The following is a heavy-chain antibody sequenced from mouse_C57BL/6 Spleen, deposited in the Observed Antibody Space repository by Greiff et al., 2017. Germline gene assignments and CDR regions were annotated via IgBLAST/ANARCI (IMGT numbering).Heavy chain of an antibody. J-gene: IGHJ4*01. CDR1: GFTFSDYY. Sequence: VKLVESGGGLVQPGGSLKLSCAASGFTFSDYYMYWVRQTPEKRLEWVAYISYGGGSTYYPDTGKGRFTISRDNAKNTLYLQMSPRKSEDTAMYYCARHPPYYSNYYYAMDYWGQGTSVTVAS. CDR3: ARHPPYYSNYYYAMDY. D-gene: IGHD2-5*01. V-gene: IGHV5-12*01. CDR2: ISYGGGST.